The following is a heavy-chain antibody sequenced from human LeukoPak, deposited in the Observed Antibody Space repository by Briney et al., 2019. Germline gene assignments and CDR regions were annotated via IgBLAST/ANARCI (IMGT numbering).Heavy chain of an antibody. CDR3: AREVNCGGSCWYFGL. CDR2: ITRSSSYT. CDR1: GFTFSEHD. J-gene: IGHJ2*01. Sequence: GGSLRLSCAASGFTFSEHDMSWVRQAPGMWLEWVSYITRSSSYTNYVDSVKGRFSISRDNAKNSLYLQMNSLRAEDTAVYYCAREVNCGGSCWYFGLWGRGTLVTVSS. D-gene: IGHD2-15*01. V-gene: IGHV3-11*05.